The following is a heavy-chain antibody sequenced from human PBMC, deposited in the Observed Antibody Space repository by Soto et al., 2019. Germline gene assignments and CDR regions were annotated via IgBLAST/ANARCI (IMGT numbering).Heavy chain of an antibody. V-gene: IGHV3-21*01. CDR2: ISSSSDYI. CDR1: GFTFSSDS. D-gene: IGHD6-13*01. CDR3: SRVGSSSGGGPDY. Sequence: GGFLRLSCAVSGFTFSSDSMYWVRQAPGKGLEWVSSISSSSDYIYYADSVKGRFTISRDNAKNSLYLQMNSLRAEDTAVYYCSRVGSSSGGGPDYWGQGTLVTV. J-gene: IGHJ4*02.